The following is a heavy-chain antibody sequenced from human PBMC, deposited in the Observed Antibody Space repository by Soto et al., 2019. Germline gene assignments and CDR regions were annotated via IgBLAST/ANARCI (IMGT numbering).Heavy chain of an antibody. J-gene: IGHJ4*02. CDR1: GFTFNTYG. CDR2: ISYDGSNK. CDR3: AKDIVRYTYGACDY. V-gene: IGHV3-30*18. Sequence: LRLSCAASGFTFNTYGMYWVRQAPGKGLEWVAAISYDGSNKYHADSVKGRFTISRDNSKNTLYLQMNSLRVEDTAVYYCAKDIVRYTYGACDYWGQGALVTVSS. D-gene: IGHD5-18*01.